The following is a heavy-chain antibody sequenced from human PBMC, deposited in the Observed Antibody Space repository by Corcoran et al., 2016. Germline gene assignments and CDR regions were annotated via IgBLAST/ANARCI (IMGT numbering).Heavy chain of an antibody. CDR1: GFTFSSYG. D-gene: IGHD2-15*01. Sequence: QVQLVESGGGVVQPGRSLRLSCAASGFTFSSYGMHWVRQAPGKGLEWVAVISYDGSNKYYGDSVKGRFTISRDNSKNTLYLQMNRLRAEDTAVYYWAKGSWYCSGGSCLRVPFAYWGQGTLVTVSS. CDR2: ISYDGSNK. V-gene: IGHV3-30*18. J-gene: IGHJ4*02. CDR3: AKGSWYCSGGSCLRVPFAY.